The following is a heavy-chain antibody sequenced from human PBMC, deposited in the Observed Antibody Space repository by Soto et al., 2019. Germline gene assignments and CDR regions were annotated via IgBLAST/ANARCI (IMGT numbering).Heavy chain of an antibody. CDR2: ISSSSSAI. V-gene: IGHV3-48*02. D-gene: IGHD3-16*01. CDR3: ARDLRDYVLLY. Sequence: GGSLRLSCAASGFTFSSDSMKWVRQAPGKGLEWVSYISSSSSAIYYADSVKGRFTISRDDAKNSLYLPMNSLRDEDTAVYYCARDLRDYVLLYWGQGTLVTVSS. J-gene: IGHJ4*02. CDR1: GFTFSSDS.